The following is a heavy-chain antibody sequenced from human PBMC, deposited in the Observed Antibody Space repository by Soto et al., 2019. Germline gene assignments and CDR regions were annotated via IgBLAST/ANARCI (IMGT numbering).Heavy chain of an antibody. V-gene: IGHV1-69*13. CDR1: GGTFSSYA. CDR3: ASSFSAITKTFIAAAGFDY. J-gene: IGHJ4*02. Sequence: SVKVSCKASGGTFSSYAISWVRQAPGQGLEWMGGIIPIFGTANYAQKFQGRVTITADESTSTAYMELSSLRSEDTAVYYCASSFSAITKTFIAAAGFDYWGQGTLVTVSS. D-gene: IGHD6-13*01. CDR2: IIPIFGTA.